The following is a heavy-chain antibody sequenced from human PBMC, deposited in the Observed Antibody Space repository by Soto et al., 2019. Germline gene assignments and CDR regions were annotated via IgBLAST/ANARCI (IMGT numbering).Heavy chain of an antibody. D-gene: IGHD3-22*01. Sequence: GWSLRLSCAASGFTFSSYAMSWVRQAPGKGLEWVSAISGSGGSTYYADSVKGRFTISRDNSKNTLYLQMNSLRAEDTAVYYCAKLDLRITMIVVVITEHDAFDIWGQGTMVTVSS. CDR3: AKLDLRITMIVVVITEHDAFDI. CDR2: ISGSGGST. CDR1: GFTFSSYA. V-gene: IGHV3-23*01. J-gene: IGHJ3*02.